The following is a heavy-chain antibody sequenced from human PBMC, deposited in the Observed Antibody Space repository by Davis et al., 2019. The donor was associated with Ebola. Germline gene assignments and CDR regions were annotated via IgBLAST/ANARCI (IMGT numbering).Heavy chain of an antibody. D-gene: IGHD6-19*01. J-gene: IGHJ4*02. Sequence: MPSETLSLTCTVSGGSISSYYWSWIRQPPGKGLEWIGYIYYSGSTNYNPSLKSRVTISVDTSKNQFSLKLSSVTAADTAVYYWAREGGEAVAKGFDYWGQGTLVTVSS. V-gene: IGHV4-59*01. CDR3: AREGGEAVAKGFDY. CDR2: IYYSGST. CDR1: GGSISSYY.